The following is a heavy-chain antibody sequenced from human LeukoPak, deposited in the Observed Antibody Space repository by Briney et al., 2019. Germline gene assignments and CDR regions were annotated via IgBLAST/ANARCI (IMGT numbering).Heavy chain of an antibody. CDR1: GGSFSGYY. J-gene: IGHJ5*02. CDR2: INHSGST. Sequence: SETLSLTCAVYGGSFSGYYWSWIRQPPGKGLEWIGEINHSGSTNYNPSLKSRVTISVDTSKNQFSLKLSSVTAADTAVYYCARVMSRNYDFWSGPGWFDPWGQGTLVTVSS. CDR3: ARVMSRNYDFWSGPGWFDP. V-gene: IGHV4-34*01. D-gene: IGHD3-3*01.